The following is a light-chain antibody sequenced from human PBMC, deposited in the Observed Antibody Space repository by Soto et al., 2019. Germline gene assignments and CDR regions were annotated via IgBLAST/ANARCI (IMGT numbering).Light chain of an antibody. V-gene: IGLV2-11*01. Sequence: QSALTQPRLVSGSPGQSVTISCTGTSSDVGAYNYVSWYHQHPGKAPKLLIYDVSQRPSGVPDRFSGSKSGNTASLIISGLQTEDEADYYCCSYAGSYTLLFGGGTKVTVL. CDR1: SSDVGAYNY. CDR2: DVS. CDR3: CSYAGSYTLL. J-gene: IGLJ2*01.